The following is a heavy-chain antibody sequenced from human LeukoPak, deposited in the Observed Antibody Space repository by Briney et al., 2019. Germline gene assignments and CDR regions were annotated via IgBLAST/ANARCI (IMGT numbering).Heavy chain of an antibody. CDR3: ARSVVTATPHYFQH. D-gene: IGHD2-21*02. V-gene: IGHV3-30*03. CDR1: GFTFSSYG. Sequence: GGSLRLSCAASGFTFSSYGMHWVRQAPGKGLEWVAVISYDGSNKYYADSVKGRFTISRDNSKNTLYLQMNSLSAEDTAVYYCARSVVTATPHYFQHWGQGTLVTVSS. CDR2: ISYDGSNK. J-gene: IGHJ1*01.